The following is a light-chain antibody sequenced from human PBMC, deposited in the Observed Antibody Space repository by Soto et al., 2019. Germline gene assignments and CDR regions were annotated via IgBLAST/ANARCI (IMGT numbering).Light chain of an antibody. V-gene: IGKV3D-15*01. CDR2: DAS. CDR3: QQYGSSPPWT. Sequence: ETVMTQSPATLTVSPGERATLSCRASQSISSNLAWYQQKPGQAPRLLIHDASTRATGIPARFSGSGSGTEFTLTISSLQSEDFAVYYCQQYGSSPPWTFGQGTKVDIK. J-gene: IGKJ1*01. CDR1: QSISSN.